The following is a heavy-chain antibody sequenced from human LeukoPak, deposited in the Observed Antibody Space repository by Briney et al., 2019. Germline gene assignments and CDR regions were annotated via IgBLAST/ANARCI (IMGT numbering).Heavy chain of an antibody. CDR3: ARESMVRGGKQNWFDP. CDR2: IYTSGST. CDR1: GGSISSGSYY. Sequence: PSETLSLTCTVSGGSISSGSYYWSWIRQPAGKGLEWIGRIYTSGSTNYNPSLESRVTISVDTSKNQFSLKLSSVTAADTAVYYCARESMVRGGKQNWFDPWGQGTLVTVSS. D-gene: IGHD3-10*01. J-gene: IGHJ5*02. V-gene: IGHV4-61*02.